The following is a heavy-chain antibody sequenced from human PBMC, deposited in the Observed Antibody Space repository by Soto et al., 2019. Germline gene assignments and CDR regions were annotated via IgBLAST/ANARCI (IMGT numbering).Heavy chain of an antibody. J-gene: IGHJ3*02. CDR2: ISYDGRNK. V-gene: IGHV3-30*04. CDR3: AREYDSSGYGYDAFDI. CDR1: GFIFSTYA. Sequence: QVQLVESGGGVVQPGRSLRLSCAASGFIFSTYAMHWVRQAPGKGLEWVTFISYDGRNKYYADSVKDRFTISRENSMNKLYLLMNSLRTEDTALYYCAREYDSSGYGYDAFDIWGQGTMVTVSS. D-gene: IGHD3-22*01.